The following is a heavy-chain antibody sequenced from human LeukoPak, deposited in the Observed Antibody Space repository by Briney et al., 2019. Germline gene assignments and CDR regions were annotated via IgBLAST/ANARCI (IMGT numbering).Heavy chain of an antibody. CDR3: ARVGSGSSYRPFDY. CDR2: ISHSSTYT. D-gene: IGHD3-10*01. CDR1: GFTFNSYA. V-gene: IGHV3-21*01. J-gene: IGHJ4*02. Sequence: GGSLRLSCAASGFTFNSYAMNWVRQAPGKGLEWVSYISHSSTYTYYADSLKGRSTISRDNAKKSLYLQMSSLRAEDTAVYYCARVGSGSSYRPFDYWGQGTLVTVSS.